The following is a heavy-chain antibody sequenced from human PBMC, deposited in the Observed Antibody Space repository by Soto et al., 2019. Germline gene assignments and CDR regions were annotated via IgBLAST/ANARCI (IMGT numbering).Heavy chain of an antibody. CDR2: IYHSGST. CDR3: ARDSCTNGVCYLSGWFDP. Sequence: SETLSLTCAVSGYSISSGYYWGWIRQPPGKGLEWIGSIYHSGSTYYNPSPKSRVTISVDTSKNQFSLKLSSVTAADTAVYYCARDSCTNGVCYLSGWFDPWGQGTLVTVSS. CDR1: GYSISSGYY. J-gene: IGHJ5*02. D-gene: IGHD2-8*01. V-gene: IGHV4-38-2*02.